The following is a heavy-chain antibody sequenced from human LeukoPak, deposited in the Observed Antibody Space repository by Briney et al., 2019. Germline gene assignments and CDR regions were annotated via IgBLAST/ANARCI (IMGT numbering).Heavy chain of an antibody. V-gene: IGHV1-46*01. CDR1: GYTFTSYY. CDR3: ATTAGEVAGTLRSDAFDI. Sequence: ASVKVSCKASGYTFTSYYMHWVRQAPGQGLEWMGIINPSGGSTSYAQKFQGRVTKTRDTSTSTVYMELSSLRSEDTAVYYCATTAGEVAGTLRSDAFDIWGQGTMVTVSS. CDR2: INPSGGST. J-gene: IGHJ3*02. D-gene: IGHD6-19*01.